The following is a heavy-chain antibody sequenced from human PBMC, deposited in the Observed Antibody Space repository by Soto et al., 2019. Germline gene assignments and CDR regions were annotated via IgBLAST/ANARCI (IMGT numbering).Heavy chain of an antibody. Sequence: GGSLRLSCEASGFTFSSYNMNWVRQAPGKGLEWVSSISSISSYIYYADSVNGRFTISRDNAKNSLYLQMNSLRAEDTAVYYCARRHYCRGDCTINPDYYYGMDVWGQGTTVTVSS. D-gene: IGHD2-21*02. V-gene: IGHV3-21*01. CDR3: ARRHYCRGDCTINPDYYYGMDV. J-gene: IGHJ6*02. CDR1: GFTFSSYN. CDR2: ISSISSYI.